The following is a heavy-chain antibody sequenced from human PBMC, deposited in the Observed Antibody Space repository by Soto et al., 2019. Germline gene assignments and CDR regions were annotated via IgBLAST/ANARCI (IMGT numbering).Heavy chain of an antibody. CDR3: ARSYDILTGYSGFDY. CDR1: GFTFSRYS. Sequence: ESGGGLVKPGGSLRLSCAASGFTFSRYSMNWVRQAPGKGLAWVSSISGSSSYIYYADSVKGRFTNSRDNAKNSLYLQMNSLRAEDTAVYYCARSYDILTGYSGFDYWGQGTLVTVSS. V-gene: IGHV3-21*01. D-gene: IGHD3-9*01. CDR2: ISGSSSYI. J-gene: IGHJ4*02.